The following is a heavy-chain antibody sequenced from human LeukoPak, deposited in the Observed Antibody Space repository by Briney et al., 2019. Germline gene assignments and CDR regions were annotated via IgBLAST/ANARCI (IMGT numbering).Heavy chain of an antibody. J-gene: IGHJ5*02. D-gene: IGHD6-13*01. CDR1: GGTFSSYA. V-gene: IGHV1-69*01. Sequence: SVKVSCKASGGTFSSYAISWVRQAPGQGLEWMGGIIPIFGAANYAQKFQGRVTITADESTSTAYMELSSLRSEDTAVYYCARETAAAGTGWFDPWGQGTLVTVSS. CDR2: IIPIFGAA. CDR3: ARETAAAGTGWFDP.